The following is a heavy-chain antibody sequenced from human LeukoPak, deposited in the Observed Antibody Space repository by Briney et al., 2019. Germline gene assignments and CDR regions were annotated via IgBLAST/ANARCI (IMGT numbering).Heavy chain of an antibody. V-gene: IGHV4-34*01. CDR1: GGSFSGYY. CDR3: ARGLYYYDSSGYYTYFDY. CDR2: INHSGST. Sequence: SETLSLTCAVYGGSFSGYYWSWIRQPPGKGLEWIGEINHSGSTNYNPSLKSRVTISVDTSKNQFSLKLSSVTAADTAVYYCARGLYYYDSSGYYTYFDYWGQGTLVTVPS. J-gene: IGHJ4*02. D-gene: IGHD3-22*01.